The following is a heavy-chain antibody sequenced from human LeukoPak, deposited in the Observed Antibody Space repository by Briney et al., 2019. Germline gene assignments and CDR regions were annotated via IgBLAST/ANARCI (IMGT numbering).Heavy chain of an antibody. V-gene: IGHV1-69*13. CDR2: IIPIFGKA. CDR3: ARGWLAETTVVTPYNY. CDR1: GYTFTDYY. Sequence: SVKVSCKASGYTFTDYYIHWVRQAPGQGLEWMGGIIPIFGKANYAQKFQGRVTITADESTRTAYMELSSLRSEDTAVYYCARGWLAETTVVTPYNYWGRGTLVSVSS. J-gene: IGHJ4*02. D-gene: IGHD4-23*01.